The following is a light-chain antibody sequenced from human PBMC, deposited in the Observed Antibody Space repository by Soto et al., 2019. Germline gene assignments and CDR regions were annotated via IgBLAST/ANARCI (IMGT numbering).Light chain of an antibody. CDR2: DNN. CDR1: SSNIGKNY. J-gene: IGLJ2*01. V-gene: IGLV1-51*01. CDR3: ATWDSSLSGVV. Sequence: QSVLTQPPSVSAAPGQKVTISCSGNSSNIGKNYVSWYQQFSGTAPKVLISDNNKRASGIPDRFSGSKSGTSATLGITGLQTGDEADYYCATWDSSLSGVVFGGGTQLTVL.